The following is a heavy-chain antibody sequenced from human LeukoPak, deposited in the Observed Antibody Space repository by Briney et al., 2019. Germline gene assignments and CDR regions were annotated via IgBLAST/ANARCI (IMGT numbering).Heavy chain of an antibody. D-gene: IGHD4-11*01. V-gene: IGHV3-9*01. J-gene: IGHJ6*02. CDR3: AKSNYGYYYYGMDV. CDR1: GFTFDDYA. Sequence: PGRSLRLSCAASGFTFDDYAMHWVRQAPGKGLEWVSGISWNSGSIGYADSVKGRFTISRDNAKNSLYLQMNSLRAEDTALYYCAKSNYGYYYYGMDVWDQGTTVTVSS. CDR2: ISWNSGSI.